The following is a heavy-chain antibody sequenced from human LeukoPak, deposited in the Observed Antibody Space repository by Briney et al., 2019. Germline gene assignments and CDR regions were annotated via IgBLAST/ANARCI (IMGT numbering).Heavy chain of an antibody. Sequence: PGGSLRLSCAASGFTFSSYAMHWVRQAPGKGLEWVAVISYDGSNKYYADSVKGRFTISRDNSKNTLYLQMNSLRAEDTAVYYCARLGLGYDWLMTGGYDYWGQGTLVTVSS. J-gene: IGHJ4*02. CDR1: GFTFSSYA. D-gene: IGHD5-12*01. V-gene: IGHV3-30-3*01. CDR2: ISYDGSNK. CDR3: ARLGLGYDWLMTGGYDY.